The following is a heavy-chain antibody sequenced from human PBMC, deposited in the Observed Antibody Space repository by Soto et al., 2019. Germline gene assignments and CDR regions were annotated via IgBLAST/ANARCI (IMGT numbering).Heavy chain of an antibody. CDR2: ISWNSGSI. Sequence: GGSLRLSCAASGFTFDDYAMHWVRQAPGKGLEWVSGISWNSGSIGYADSVKGRFTISRDNAKNSLYLQMNSLRAEDTALYYCAKDMFGSSGLLYFDYWGQGTLVTVS. J-gene: IGHJ4*02. CDR1: GFTFDDYA. V-gene: IGHV3-9*01. CDR3: AKDMFGSSGLLYFDY. D-gene: IGHD6-19*01.